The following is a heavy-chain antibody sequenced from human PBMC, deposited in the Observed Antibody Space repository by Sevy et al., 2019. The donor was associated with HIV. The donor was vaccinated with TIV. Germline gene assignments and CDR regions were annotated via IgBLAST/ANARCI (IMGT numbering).Heavy chain of an antibody. CDR2: INHNGST. J-gene: IGHJ6*03. CDR3: ARVPNFWSGYYTSYYYYYMDV. D-gene: IGHD3-3*01. Sequence: SETLSLTCAVYGGSFSGYYWSWIRQPPGKGLEWIGEINHNGSTNYNPSLKSRVTITFDTSKNQFSLTPSSVTAADTAVYYCARVPNFWSGYYTSYYYYYMDVWGKGTTVTVSS. V-gene: IGHV4-34*01. CDR1: GGSFSGYY.